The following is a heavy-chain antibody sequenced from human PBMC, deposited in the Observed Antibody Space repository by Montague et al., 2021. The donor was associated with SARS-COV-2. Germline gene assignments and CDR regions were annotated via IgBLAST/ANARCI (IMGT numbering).Heavy chain of an antibody. CDR1: GDSIRSSNFY. CDR2: INQSGNT. V-gene: IGHV4-39*07. J-gene: IGHJ5*02. D-gene: IGHD3-10*01. CDR3: ARMGAEKGILWFGEYNWFDP. Sequence: SETLSLTCDVSGDSIRSSNFYWGWIRQPPGEGLEWIGEINQSGNTNYNPSLKSRVTISVDTSKNRLSLKVTSVTAADTAVYYCARMGAEKGILWFGEYNWFDPWGQGTLVTVFS.